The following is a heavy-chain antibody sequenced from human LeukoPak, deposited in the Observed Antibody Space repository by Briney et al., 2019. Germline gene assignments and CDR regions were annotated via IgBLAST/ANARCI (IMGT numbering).Heavy chain of an antibody. CDR1: GGSISSGSYY. V-gene: IGHV4-61*02. CDR2: IYTSGST. CDR3: ARGNGYYFDY. J-gene: IGHJ4*02. Sequence: SETLSLTCTVSGGSISSGSYYWSWIRQPAGKGLGWIGRIYTSGSTNYNPSLKSRVTISVDTSKNQFSLKLSSVTAADTAVYYCARGNGYYFDYWGQGTLVTVSS.